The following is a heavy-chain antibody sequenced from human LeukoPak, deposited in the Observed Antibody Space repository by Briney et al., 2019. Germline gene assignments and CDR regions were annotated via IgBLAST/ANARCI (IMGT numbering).Heavy chain of an antibody. D-gene: IGHD3-3*01. CDR1: GYTFTGYY. J-gene: IGHJ5*02. CDR2: INRNSGGT. V-gene: IGHV1-2*06. Sequence: GASVKVSCKXSGYTFTGYYMHWVRQAPGQGLEWMGRINRNSGGTNYAQKFQGRVTMTRDTSISTAYMELSRLRSDDTAVYYCARDRNDFWSGYYNWFDPWGQGTLVTVSS. CDR3: ARDRNDFWSGYYNWFDP.